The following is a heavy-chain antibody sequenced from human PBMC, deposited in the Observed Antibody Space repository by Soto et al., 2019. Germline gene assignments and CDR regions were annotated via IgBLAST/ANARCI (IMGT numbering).Heavy chain of an antibody. CDR1: GGSISSSSYY. CDR3: ARHQSYYYYMDV. J-gene: IGHJ6*03. V-gene: IGHV4-39*01. CDR2: IYYSGST. Sequence: SETLSLTCTVSGGSISSSSYYWGWIRQPPGRGLEWIGSIYYSGSTYYNPSLKSRVTISVDTSKNQFSLKLSSVTAADTAVYYCARHQSYYYYMDVWGKGTTVTVSS.